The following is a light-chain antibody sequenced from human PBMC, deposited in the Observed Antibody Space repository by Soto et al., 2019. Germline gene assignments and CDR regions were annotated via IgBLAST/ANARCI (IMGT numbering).Light chain of an antibody. CDR3: QQYIRWPPT. Sequence: TRSPGILSLSPGERATLSWRARQSVSSYLAWYQQKPGQAPRLLIYDASNRATGIPASFSGSGSGTEFILTISSLQSEDFAVYYCQQYIRWPPTFGGGTRWIT. V-gene: IGKV3D-15*01. CDR2: DAS. CDR1: QSVSSY. J-gene: IGKJ4*01.